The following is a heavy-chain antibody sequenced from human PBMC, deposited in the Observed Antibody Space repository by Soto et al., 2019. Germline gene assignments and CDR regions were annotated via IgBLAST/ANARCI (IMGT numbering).Heavy chain of an antibody. CDR2: ISSSSRTI. CDR3: ATESVDTAMEHRIGMDG. D-gene: IGHD5-18*01. Sequence: EVQLVESGGGLVQPGGSLRLSCAASGFTFSSYSMNWVRQAPGQGPEWVSYISSSSRTIYYADSVKGRFTISRDNARNSVYLQMNSLRGEDTAVYYCATESVDTAMEHRIGMDGWGQGTTVTVSS. V-gene: IGHV3-48*01. J-gene: IGHJ6*02. CDR1: GFTFSSYS.